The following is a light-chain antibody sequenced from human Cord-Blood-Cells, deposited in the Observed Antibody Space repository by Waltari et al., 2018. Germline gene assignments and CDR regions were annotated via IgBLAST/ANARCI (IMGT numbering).Light chain of an antibody. Sequence: QYALTQPASVSGSPGQSITISCTGTSSDVGSYNLVSWYQQHPGKAPNHMIYEGSKRPSGVSNRFSGSKSGNTASLTISGLQAEDEADYYCCSYAGSSTWVFGGGTKLTVL. V-gene: IGLV2-23*01. CDR3: CSYAGSSTWV. CDR1: SSDVGSYNL. J-gene: IGLJ3*02. CDR2: EGS.